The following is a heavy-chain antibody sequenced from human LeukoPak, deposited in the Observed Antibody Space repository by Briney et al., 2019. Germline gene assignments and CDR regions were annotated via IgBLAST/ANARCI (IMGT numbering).Heavy chain of an antibody. Sequence: GSLRLSCAVSGFTVSNNYMSWVRQAPGKGLEWVSVISGGGNTYDADSVKGRFTISRDNSKNTLYLQMNSLRAEDTAVYYCAKDSKITIFGVAEEFDYWGQGTLVTVSS. CDR3: AKDSKITIFGVAEEFDY. CDR1: GFTVSNNY. J-gene: IGHJ4*02. D-gene: IGHD3-3*01. CDR2: ISGGGNT. V-gene: IGHV3-53*01.